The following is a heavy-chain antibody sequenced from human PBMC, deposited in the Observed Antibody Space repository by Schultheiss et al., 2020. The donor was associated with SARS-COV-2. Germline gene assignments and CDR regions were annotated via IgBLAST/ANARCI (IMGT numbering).Heavy chain of an antibody. D-gene: IGHD4-17*01. V-gene: IGHV3-66*01. J-gene: IGHJ4*02. CDR2: LQSGGKT. Sequence: GGSLRLSCAASGLTVSSNYMSWVRQAPGKGLEWVSLLQSGGKTDYADSVKGRFIVSRDNSKNTLDLQMYSLRVEDTAVYYCARERTAMTTVTTGYFDYWGQGTLVTVSS. CDR1: GLTVSSNY. CDR3: ARERTAMTTVTTGYFDY.